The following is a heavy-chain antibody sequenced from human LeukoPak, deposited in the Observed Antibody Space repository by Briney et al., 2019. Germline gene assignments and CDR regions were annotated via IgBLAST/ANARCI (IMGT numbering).Heavy chain of an antibody. D-gene: IGHD5-24*01. J-gene: IGHJ4*02. CDR2: IDTNTGKP. CDR1: GYSLTKYA. V-gene: IGHV7-4-1*02. CDR3: AGSDMAYSLPFGYLHY. Sequence: ASVKVSCKASGYSLTKYAINWVRQVPGQGPEWMGWIDTNTGKPAYAQAFTGRFVFSLDTSVSTAYLQISSLKPEDTAVYYCAGSDMAYSLPFGYLHYWGQGTLVTVSS.